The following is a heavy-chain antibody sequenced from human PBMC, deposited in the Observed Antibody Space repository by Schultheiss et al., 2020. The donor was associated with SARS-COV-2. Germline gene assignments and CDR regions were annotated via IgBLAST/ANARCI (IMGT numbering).Heavy chain of an antibody. Sequence: SETLSLTCTVSGGSIRSYYWSWIRQPPGKGLEWIGRIYTSGSTNYNPSLKSRVTISVDTSKNQFSLKLSSVTAADTAVYYCARRDGYNYYFDYWGQGTLVTVSS. V-gene: IGHV4-4*07. CDR3: ARRDGYNYYFDY. J-gene: IGHJ4*02. D-gene: IGHD5-24*01. CDR1: GGSIRSYY. CDR2: IYTSGST.